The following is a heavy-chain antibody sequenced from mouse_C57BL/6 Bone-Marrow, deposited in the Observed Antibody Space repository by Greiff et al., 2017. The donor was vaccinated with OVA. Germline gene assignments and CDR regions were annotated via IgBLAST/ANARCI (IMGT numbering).Heavy chain of an antibody. CDR2: INYDGSST. Sequence: EVQVVESAGGLVQPGSSMKLSCTASGFTFSDYYMAWVRQVPEKGLEWVANINYDGSSTYYLDSLKSRFIISRDNAKNILYLQMSSLKSEDTATYYCARDAHYYGSGGYWGQGTTLTVSS. CDR1: GFTFSDYY. D-gene: IGHD1-1*01. CDR3: ARDAHYYGSGGY. J-gene: IGHJ2*01. V-gene: IGHV5-16*01.